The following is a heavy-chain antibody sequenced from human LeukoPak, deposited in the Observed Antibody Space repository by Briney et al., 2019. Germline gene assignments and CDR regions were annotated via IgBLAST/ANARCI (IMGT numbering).Heavy chain of an antibody. CDR2: ISSNGGST. V-gene: IGHV3-64D*09. CDR1: GFTFGSYA. D-gene: IGHD1-7*01. CDR3: VKEKNYYFDY. Sequence: PGGSLRLSCSASGFTFGSYAMHWVRQAPGKGLEYVSAISSNGGSTYYADSVKGRFTISRDNSKNTLYLQMSSLRAEDTAVYYCVKEKNYYFDYWGQGTLVTVSS. J-gene: IGHJ4*02.